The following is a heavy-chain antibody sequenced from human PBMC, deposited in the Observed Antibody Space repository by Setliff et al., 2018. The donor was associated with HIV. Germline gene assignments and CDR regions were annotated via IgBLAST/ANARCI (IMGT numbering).Heavy chain of an antibody. Sequence: ASVKVSCKDSGYTFTGYYMHWVRQAPGQGLEWMGRINPNSGGTNYAQKFQGRVTMTRDTSISTAYMELSSLRSDDTAVYYCARPVTYCSSTSCYDDYWGQGTLVTVSS. CDR2: INPNSGGT. J-gene: IGHJ4*02. CDR1: GYTFTGYY. V-gene: IGHV1-2*06. D-gene: IGHD2-2*01. CDR3: ARPVTYCSSTSCYDDY.